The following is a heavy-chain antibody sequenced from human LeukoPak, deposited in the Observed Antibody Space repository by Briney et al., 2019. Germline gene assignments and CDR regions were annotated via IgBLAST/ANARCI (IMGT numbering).Heavy chain of an antibody. CDR2: IKQDGSDK. CDR3: ARYEDWKVAFDI. V-gene: IGHV3-7*01. D-gene: IGHD1-1*01. J-gene: IGHJ3*02. Sequence: GGPLRLSCAASGFILSSYWMAWVRQAPGKGLEWVANIKQDGSDKYYVDSVKGRFTISRDNAKNSLYLQMNSLRAEDTAVYYCARYEDWKVAFDIWGQGTMLTVSS. CDR1: GFILSSYW.